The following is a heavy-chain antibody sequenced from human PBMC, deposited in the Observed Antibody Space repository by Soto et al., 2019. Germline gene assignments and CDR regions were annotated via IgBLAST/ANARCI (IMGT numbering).Heavy chain of an antibody. Sequence: QVQLQESGPGLVKPSGTLSLTCAVSGGSISSSNWWSWVRQPPGKGLEWIGEIYRSGSTNYNPSLKSRVTISVDKSKNQFSLKLSSVTAADTAVYYCASSPSSGWLGGVGAFDIWGQGTMVTVSS. CDR1: GGSISSSNW. V-gene: IGHV4-4*02. D-gene: IGHD6-19*01. CDR3: ASSPSSGWLGGVGAFDI. CDR2: IYRSGST. J-gene: IGHJ3*02.